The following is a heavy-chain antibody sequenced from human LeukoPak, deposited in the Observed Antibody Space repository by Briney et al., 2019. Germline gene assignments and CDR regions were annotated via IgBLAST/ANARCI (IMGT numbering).Heavy chain of an antibody. CDR1: GFTFSSYS. CDR3: ARVPSSGYSSGWYSY. CDR2: ISSSSSYI. V-gene: IGHV3-21*01. J-gene: IGHJ4*02. Sequence: GGSLRLSCAASGFTFSSYSMNWVRQAPGMGLEWVSSISSSSSYIYYADSVKGRFTISRDNAKNSLYLQMNSLRAEDTAVYYCARVPSSGYSSGWYSYWGQGTLVTVSS. D-gene: IGHD6-19*01.